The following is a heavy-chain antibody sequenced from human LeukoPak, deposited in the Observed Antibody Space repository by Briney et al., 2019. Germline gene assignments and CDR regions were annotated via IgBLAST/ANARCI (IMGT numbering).Heavy chain of an antibody. Sequence: PSETLSLTCTVSGGSISSGPYYWGWIRQPPGKGLEWIGNIYYGENTYYNPSLRSRVTISIDTSKNQFYLKLSSLTAADTAVYYCARRDDSSGYHKIFDYWGPGTLVTVSS. J-gene: IGHJ4*02. CDR1: GGSISSGPYY. CDR2: IYYGENT. V-gene: IGHV4-39*01. CDR3: ARRDDSSGYHKIFDY. D-gene: IGHD3-22*01.